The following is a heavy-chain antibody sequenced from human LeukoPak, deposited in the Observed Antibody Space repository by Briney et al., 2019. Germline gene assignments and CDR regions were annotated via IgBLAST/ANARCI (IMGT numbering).Heavy chain of an antibody. D-gene: IGHD4-17*01. Sequence: ASVKVSCKASGYTFTGYYMHWVRQAPGQGLEWMGRINPNSGGTNYAQKFQGRVTMTRDTSISTAYMELSRLRSDDTAVYYCARVTLRSPPWYFDLWGRGTLVTVPS. CDR3: ARVTLRSPPWYFDL. J-gene: IGHJ2*01. V-gene: IGHV1-2*06. CDR2: INPNSGGT. CDR1: GYTFTGYY.